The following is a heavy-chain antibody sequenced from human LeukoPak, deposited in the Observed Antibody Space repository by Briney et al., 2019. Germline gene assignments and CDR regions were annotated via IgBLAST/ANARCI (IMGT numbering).Heavy chain of an antibody. J-gene: IGHJ4*02. CDR1: GFTFSSYA. D-gene: IGHD1-26*01. V-gene: IGHV3-30*01. Sequence: PGGSLRLSCAASGFTFSSYAMHWVRQAPGKGLEWVAAISKDGSRKYYADSVKGRFTFSRDNSHNTLSLQMDSLGVEDTAVYYCARDPGNKELGPFGYWGQGTLVTVSS. CDR3: ARDPGNKELGPFGY. CDR2: ISKDGSRK.